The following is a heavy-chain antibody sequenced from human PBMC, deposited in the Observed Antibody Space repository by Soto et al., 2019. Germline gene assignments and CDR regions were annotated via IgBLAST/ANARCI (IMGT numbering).Heavy chain of an antibody. V-gene: IGHV4-39*01. CDR1: DDSITSGAYY. J-gene: IGHJ4*02. CDR2: IQYRGST. Sequence: PSETLSLTCTVSDDSITSGAYYWGLIRQPPGKGLEWIGTIQYRGSTYYNPSLKSRVTMSLDTSKNQYSLRLSSVTAADTAVYYCTRAPVSGSYCFDFWGQGTPVTVSS. CDR3: TRAPVSGSYCFDF. D-gene: IGHD1-26*01.